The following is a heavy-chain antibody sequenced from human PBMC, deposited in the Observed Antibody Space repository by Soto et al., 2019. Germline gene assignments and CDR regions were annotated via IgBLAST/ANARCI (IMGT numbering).Heavy chain of an antibody. D-gene: IGHD6-13*01. CDR3: KRGAAGFDY. J-gene: IGHJ4*02. CDR1: GFTFSSYD. CDR2: IGKAGDT. Sequence: PGGSLRLSCAASGFTFSSYDFHWVRQTTGKGLEWVSGIGKAGDTYYAGSVKGRFTISRDNAKNSLYLQMNSLRAGDTAVYYCKRGAAGFDYWGQGTLVTVSS. V-gene: IGHV3-13*01.